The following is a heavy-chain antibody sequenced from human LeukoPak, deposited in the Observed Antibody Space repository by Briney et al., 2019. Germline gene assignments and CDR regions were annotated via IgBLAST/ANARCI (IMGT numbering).Heavy chain of an antibody. CDR3: AKGDYGDPRDYYYYGMDV. CDR2: ISGSGGST. D-gene: IGHD4-17*01. J-gene: IGHJ6*04. V-gene: IGHV3-23*01. Sequence: GGSLRLSCAASGSTFSSYAMSWVRQAPGKGLEWVSAISGSGGSTYYADSVKGRFTISRDNSKNTLYLQMNSLRAEDTAVYYCAKGDYGDPRDYYYYGMDVWGKGTTVTVSS. CDR1: GSTFSSYA.